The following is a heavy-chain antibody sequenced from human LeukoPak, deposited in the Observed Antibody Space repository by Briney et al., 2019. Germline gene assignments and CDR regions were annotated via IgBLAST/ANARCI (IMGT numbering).Heavy chain of an antibody. D-gene: IGHD6-19*01. Sequence: GSLRLSCAASGFTFSSYAMHWVRQAPGKGLEWVAVISYDGSNKYYADSVKGRFTISRDNSKNTLYLQMNSLRAEDTAVYYCASLIAVFIDYWGQGTLVTVSS. CDR2: ISYDGSNK. CDR3: ASLIAVFIDY. V-gene: IGHV3-30-3*01. CDR1: GFTFSSYA. J-gene: IGHJ4*02.